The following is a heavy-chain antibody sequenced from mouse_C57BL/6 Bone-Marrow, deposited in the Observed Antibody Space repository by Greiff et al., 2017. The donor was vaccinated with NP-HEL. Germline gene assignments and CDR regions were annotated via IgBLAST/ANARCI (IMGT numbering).Heavy chain of an antibody. D-gene: IGHD3-2*02. J-gene: IGHJ4*01. Sequence: QVQLQQPGAELVKPGASVMLSCKASGYTFTSYWMQWVKQRPGQGLEWIGEIDPSDSYTNYNQKFKGKATLTVDTSSSTAYMQLSSLTSEDSAVYYCARRLRGAMDYWGQGTSVTVSS. CDR3: ARRLRGAMDY. CDR1: GYTFTSYW. V-gene: IGHV1-50*01. CDR2: IDPSDSYT.